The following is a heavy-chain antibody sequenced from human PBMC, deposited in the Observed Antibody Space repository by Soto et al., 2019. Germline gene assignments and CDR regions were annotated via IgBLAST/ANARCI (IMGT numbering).Heavy chain of an antibody. CDR2: INHSGST. V-gene: IGHV4-34*01. D-gene: IGHD3-3*01. Sequence: SETLSLTCAVYGGSFSGYYWSWIRQPPGKGLEWIGEINHSGSTNYNPSLKSRVTISVDTSKNQFSLKLGSVTAADTAVYYCARGYYDFWSGYYVYYYYYGMDVWGQGTTVTVSS. CDR1: GGSFSGYY. CDR3: ARGYYDFWSGYYVYYYYYGMDV. J-gene: IGHJ6*02.